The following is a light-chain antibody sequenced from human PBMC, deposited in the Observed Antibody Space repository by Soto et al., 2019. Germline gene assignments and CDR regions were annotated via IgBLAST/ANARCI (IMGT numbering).Light chain of an antibody. CDR3: MQGTHWPIT. J-gene: IGKJ5*01. Sequence: DIQMTQSPSTLSASVGDRVTITCRASQSISSWLAWYQQKPGKAPKLLIYAASSLQSGVPSRFSGSGSGTDFALKISRVEAEDVGVYYCMQGTHWPITFGQGTRLEIK. CDR2: AAS. V-gene: IGKV1-5*01. CDR1: QSISSW.